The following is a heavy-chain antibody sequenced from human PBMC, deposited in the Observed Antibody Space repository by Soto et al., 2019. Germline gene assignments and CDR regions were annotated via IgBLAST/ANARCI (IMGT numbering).Heavy chain of an antibody. CDR3: AKLQGSCGFYDY. J-gene: IGHJ4*02. V-gene: IGHV3-30*18. D-gene: IGHD4-4*01. CDR2: ISYDGSNK. Sequence: PGGYLRLSCAASGFTFSSYGMHWVRQAPGKGLEWVAVISYDGSNKYYADSVKGRFTISRDNSKNTLYLQMNSLRAEDTAVYYCAKLQGSCGFYDYSRQGTLDIVSS. CDR1: GFTFSSYG.